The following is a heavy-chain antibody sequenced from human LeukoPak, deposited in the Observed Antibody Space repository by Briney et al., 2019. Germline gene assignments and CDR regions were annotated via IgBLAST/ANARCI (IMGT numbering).Heavy chain of an antibody. D-gene: IGHD4-17*01. CDR3: ARGDYGDPLAALEAYFVY. V-gene: IGHV4-4*07. Sequence: SETLSLTCTFSGGSVSSYYWSWIRQPAGKGLEWIGRIYTSGSTNYNPSLKSRVTMSVDTSKNQFSLRLRSVTAADTALYYCARGDYGDPLAALEAYFVYWGQGTLVTVSS. J-gene: IGHJ4*02. CDR1: GGSVSSYY. CDR2: IYTSGST.